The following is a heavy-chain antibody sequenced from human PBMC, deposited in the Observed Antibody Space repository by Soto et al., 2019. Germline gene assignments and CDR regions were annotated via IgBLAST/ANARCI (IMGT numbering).Heavy chain of an antibody. CDR1: GYTFINYP. CDR3: APVVNGMTGGDY. D-gene: IGHD2-15*01. CDR2: FNTNNGET. Sequence: QVRLVQSGTEVKKPGASVMLSCKAYGYTFINYPIIWVRQARGQGLEWMGWFNTNNGETKYAQRFQDRLTMPPDASTSTAYMELRSLTSDDTAVFYCAPVVNGMTGGDYWGQGTPVTVSS. J-gene: IGHJ4*02. V-gene: IGHV1-18*01.